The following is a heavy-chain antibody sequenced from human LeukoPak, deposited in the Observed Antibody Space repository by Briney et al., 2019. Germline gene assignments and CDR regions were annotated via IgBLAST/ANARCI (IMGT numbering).Heavy chain of an antibody. Sequence: SETLSLTCTVSGYSIANTAYWGWIRQSPGKGLEWIGSIHHSGNRFESGSTHYNPSLRSRVTVSADTSKNQFSLTLTSVTAADTAVYFCARNATSGFFTDWGQGTLVIVS. CDR3: ARNATSGFFTD. V-gene: IGHV4-28*01. CDR1: GYSIANTAY. J-gene: IGHJ1*01. CDR2: IHHSGNRFESGST. D-gene: IGHD2-2*01.